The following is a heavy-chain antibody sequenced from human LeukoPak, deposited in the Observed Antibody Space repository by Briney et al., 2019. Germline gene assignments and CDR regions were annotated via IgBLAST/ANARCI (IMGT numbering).Heavy chain of an antibody. CDR3: ARGGSMVRGVYNWFDP. CDR1: GGSFSGYY. Sequence: PSETLSLTCAVYGGSFSGYYWSWIRQPPGKGLEWIGEINHSGSTNYNPSLKSRVTISVDTSKNQFSLKLSSVTAADTAVYYCARGGSMVRGVYNWFDPWGQGTLVTVSS. J-gene: IGHJ5*02. V-gene: IGHV4-34*01. CDR2: INHSGST. D-gene: IGHD3-10*01.